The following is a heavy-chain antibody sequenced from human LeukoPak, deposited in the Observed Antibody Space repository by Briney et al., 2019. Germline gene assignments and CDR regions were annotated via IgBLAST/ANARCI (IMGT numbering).Heavy chain of an antibody. CDR1: GFTFSSYA. CDR2: ISGSGGST. J-gene: IGHJ4*02. Sequence: GGSLRLSCAASGFTFSSYAMSWVCQAPGKGLEWVSAISGSGGSTYYADSVKGRFTISRDNSKNTLYLQMNSLRAEDTAVYYCAKDEAYYDILGYFDYWGQGTLVTVSS. D-gene: IGHD3-9*01. CDR3: AKDEAYYDILGYFDY. V-gene: IGHV3-23*01.